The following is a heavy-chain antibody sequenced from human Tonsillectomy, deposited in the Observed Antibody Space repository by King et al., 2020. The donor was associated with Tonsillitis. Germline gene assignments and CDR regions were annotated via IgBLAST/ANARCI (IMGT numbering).Heavy chain of an antibody. V-gene: IGHV1-24*01. CDR1: GYTLTKLS. D-gene: IGHD6-19*01. Sequence: GAWVEVCCEVAGYTLTKLSMHWVRQAPGKGLEWMGGFEPEDGAKIDAQKFQGRVTMTEDTSTDTGYMELSSLRPEDTAVYYCATDRPWLIQSDYGMDAWGQGTTVTVSS. J-gene: IGHJ6*02. CDR3: ATDRPWLIQSDYGMDA. CDR2: FEPEDGAK.